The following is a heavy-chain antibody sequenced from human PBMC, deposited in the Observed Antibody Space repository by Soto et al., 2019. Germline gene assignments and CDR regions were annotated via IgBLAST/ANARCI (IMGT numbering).Heavy chain of an antibody. Sequence: GGSLRLSSAASGFTFSSYAMSWVCRAPGKGLEWVSGISGSGRITKYADSVKGRFIISRDNFKNTLFLQMNSLRAEDTAVYYCAKDVHYDIVTGIEYFHHWAQGTLVTVSS. CDR2: ISGSGRIT. J-gene: IGHJ1*01. D-gene: IGHD3-9*01. V-gene: IGHV3-23*01. CDR1: GFTFSSYA. CDR3: AKDVHYDIVTGIEYFHH.